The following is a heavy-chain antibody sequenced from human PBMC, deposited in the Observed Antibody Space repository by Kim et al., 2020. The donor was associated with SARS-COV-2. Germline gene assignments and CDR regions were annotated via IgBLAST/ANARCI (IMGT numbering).Heavy chain of an antibody. CDR2: SYSGST. Sequence: SYSGSTHYNPSLKSRVTISVDTSKNQFSLKLSSVTAADTAVYYCAQDSDVWGQGTTVTVSS. V-gene: IGHV4-39*01. J-gene: IGHJ6*02. CDR3: AQDSDV.